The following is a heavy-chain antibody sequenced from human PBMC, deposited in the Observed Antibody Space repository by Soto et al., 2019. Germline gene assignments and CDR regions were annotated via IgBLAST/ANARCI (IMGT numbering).Heavy chain of an antibody. CDR3: VLQPKTCYLDTGGHDCFHI. CDR1: GFSLSNSGVA. CDR2: IYWDDDK. Sequence: QITLKESGPTLVRPTQTLTLTCTLSGFSLSNSGVAVGWIRQPPGKALEWLALIYWDDDKRYSPSLESRLLLTKYTFTNHGVVTLSDMDPIVTGTYFCVLQPKTCYLDTGGHDCFHIWGQGTMVTVSS. J-gene: IGHJ3*02. V-gene: IGHV2-5*04. D-gene: IGHD2-8*02.